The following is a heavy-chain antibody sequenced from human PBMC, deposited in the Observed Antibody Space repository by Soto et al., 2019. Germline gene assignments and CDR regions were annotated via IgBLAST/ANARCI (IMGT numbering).Heavy chain of an antibody. V-gene: IGHV3-7*01. D-gene: IGHD1-7*01. CDR3: ARVAGTTSFYYMDV. CDR2: IKQDGSEK. Sequence: GGSLRLSCAASGFTFSSYWMSWVRQAPGKGLEWVANIKQDGSEKYYVDSVKGRFTISRDNAKNSLYLQMNSLRAEDTAVYYCARVAGTTSFYYMDVWGKGTTVTVSS. CDR1: GFTFSSYW. J-gene: IGHJ6*03.